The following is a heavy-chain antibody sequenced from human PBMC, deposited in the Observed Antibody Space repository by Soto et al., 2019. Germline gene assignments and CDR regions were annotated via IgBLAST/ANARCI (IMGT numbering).Heavy chain of an antibody. Sequence: SVKVSCKASGGTFSSYAISWVRQTPGQGLEWMGGIIPIFGTANYAQKFQGRVTITADESTSTAYMELSSLRSEDTAVYYCATLRYCSSTSCYDVWGQGTTVTVSS. CDR2: IIPIFGTA. V-gene: IGHV1-69*13. CDR3: ATLRYCSSTSCYDV. CDR1: GGTFSSYA. J-gene: IGHJ6*02. D-gene: IGHD2-2*01.